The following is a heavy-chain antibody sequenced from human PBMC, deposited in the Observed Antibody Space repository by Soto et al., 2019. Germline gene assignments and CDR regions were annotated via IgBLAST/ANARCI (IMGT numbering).Heavy chain of an antibody. V-gene: IGHV1-3*01. Sequence: ASVKVSCKASGYTFTSYAMHWVRQAPGQRLEWMGWINAGNGNTKYSQKFQGRVTITRDTSASTAYMELSSLRSEDTAVYYCARGLLRDDRYSSSWYDLDYWGQGTLVTVSS. CDR3: ARGLLRDDRYSSSWYDLDY. CDR2: INAGNGNT. CDR1: GYTFTSYA. J-gene: IGHJ4*02. D-gene: IGHD6-13*01.